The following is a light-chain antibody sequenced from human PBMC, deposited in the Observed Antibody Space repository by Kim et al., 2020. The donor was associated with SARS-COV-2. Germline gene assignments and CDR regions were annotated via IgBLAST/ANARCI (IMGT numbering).Light chain of an antibody. J-gene: IGLJ3*02. Sequence: LGQTVRTTCQGDSFRKYNGAWYQQKPGQAPVLLIYNKNNRPSGIPDRFSVSTSGNTASLTITGAQAEDEADYYCNSRDNSADRLGVFGGGTQLIVL. V-gene: IGLV3-19*01. CDR3: NSRDNSADRLGV. CDR2: NKN. CDR1: SFRKYN.